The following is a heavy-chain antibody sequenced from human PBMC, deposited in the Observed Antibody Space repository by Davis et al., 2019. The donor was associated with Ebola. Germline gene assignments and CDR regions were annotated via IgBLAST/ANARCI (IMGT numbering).Heavy chain of an antibody. J-gene: IGHJ5*02. Sequence: AASVKVSCKASGYTFTSYDINWVRQATGQGLEWMGWMNPNSGNTGYAQKFQGRVTMTRNTSISTAYMELTSLTSEDTAVYYCARGPTTVTTRNWFDPWGQGTLVTVSS. CDR2: MNPNSGNT. D-gene: IGHD4-17*01. CDR1: GYTFTSYD. V-gene: IGHV1-8*01. CDR3: ARGPTTVTTRNWFDP.